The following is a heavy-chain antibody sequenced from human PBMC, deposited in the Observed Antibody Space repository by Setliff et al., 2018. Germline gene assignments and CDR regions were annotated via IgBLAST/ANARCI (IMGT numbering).Heavy chain of an antibody. CDR1: GYAFTDNY. D-gene: IGHD3-22*01. J-gene: IGHJ4*01. V-gene: IGHV1-2*07. CDR3: ARRDGRSGYLGFDL. Sequence: ASVKVSCKTSGYAFTDNYIHWVRQAPGQGLEWMVWINPKNGDIFYAPKFAGRVTMTRDTPISTVYMELSLLTFDDTAVYFCARRDGRSGYLGFDLWGHGSLVT. CDR2: INPKNGDI.